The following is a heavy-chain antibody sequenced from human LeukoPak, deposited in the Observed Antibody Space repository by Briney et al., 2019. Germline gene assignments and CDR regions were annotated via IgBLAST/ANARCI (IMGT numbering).Heavy chain of an antibody. J-gene: IGHJ4*02. CDR3: ARGKGDSYGPFDY. CDR2: INPNSGGT. V-gene: IGHV1-2*02. D-gene: IGHD5-18*01. Sequence: ASVKVSCKASGYTFTGYYMHWVRQAPGQGLEWMGWINPNSGGTNYAQKFQGRVTMTRDTSISTAYMELSRLRSDDTAVYYCARGKGDSYGPFDYWGQGTLVTVSS. CDR1: GYTFTGYY.